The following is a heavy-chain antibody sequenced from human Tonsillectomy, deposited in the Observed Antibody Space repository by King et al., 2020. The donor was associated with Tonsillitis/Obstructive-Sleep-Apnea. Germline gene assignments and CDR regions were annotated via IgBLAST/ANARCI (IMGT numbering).Heavy chain of an antibody. D-gene: IGHD6-6*01. CDR2: IDHSGST. Sequence: VQLQQWGAGLLKPSETLSLTCAVYGGSFSGYYWSWIRQPPGKGLEWIGEIDHSGSTNYNPSLKSRVTISVDTSKNLFSLKLSSVTAADTAMYYCARASEAFDIWGQGTTVTVSS. V-gene: IGHV4-34*01. J-gene: IGHJ3*02. CDR1: GGSFSGYY. CDR3: ARASEAFDI.